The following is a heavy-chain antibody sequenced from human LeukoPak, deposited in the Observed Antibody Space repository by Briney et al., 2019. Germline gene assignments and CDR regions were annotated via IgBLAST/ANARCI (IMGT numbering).Heavy chain of an antibody. CDR2: IYYSGST. D-gene: IGHD3-3*01. J-gene: IGHJ4*02. Sequence: SETLSLTCTVSGGSISSGDYYWSWIRQPPGKGLEWIGYIYYSGSTYYNPSLKSRVTISVDTSKNQFSLKLSSVTAADTAVYYCARVTIFGVVKNWGQGTLVTVSS. V-gene: IGHV4-30-4*08. CDR1: GGSISSGDYY. CDR3: ARVTIFGVVKN.